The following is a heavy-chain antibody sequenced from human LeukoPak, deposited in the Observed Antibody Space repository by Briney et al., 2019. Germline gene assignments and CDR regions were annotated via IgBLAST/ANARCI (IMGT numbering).Heavy chain of an antibody. CDR2: ISAYNGNT. D-gene: IGHD1-26*01. V-gene: IGHV1-18*01. CDR3: ARSGSYYDFDY. Sequence: ASVKVSCKASGGTFSSYAISWVRQAPGQGLEWMGWISAYNGNTNYAQKLQGRVTMTTDTSTSTAYMELRSLRSDDTAVYYCARSGSYYDFDYWGQGTLVTVSS. CDR1: GGTFSSYA. J-gene: IGHJ4*02.